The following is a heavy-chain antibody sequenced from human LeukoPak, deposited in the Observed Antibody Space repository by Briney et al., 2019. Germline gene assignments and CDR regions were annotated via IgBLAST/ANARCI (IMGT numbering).Heavy chain of an antibody. D-gene: IGHD3-22*01. Sequence: GGSLRLSCAASGFTFRSYEMNWVRQAPGKGLEWVSYIGTSGADIYYADSVQGRLTISRVNAKRSLYLQTNSLRAEDTAVYYCTSPSSPYDSSVYDFGAFDIWGQGTMVTVSS. CDR1: GFTFRSYE. J-gene: IGHJ3*02. V-gene: IGHV3-48*03. CDR3: TSPSSPYDSSVYDFGAFDI. CDR2: IGTSGADI.